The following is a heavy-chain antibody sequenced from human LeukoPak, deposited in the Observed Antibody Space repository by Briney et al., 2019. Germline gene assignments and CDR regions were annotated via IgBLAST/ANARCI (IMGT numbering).Heavy chain of an antibody. Sequence: GGSLRLSCAASGFTFSSYSMNWVRQAPGKGLEWVSSISSSSSYIYYADSVKGRFTISRDNAKNSLYLQMNSLKTEDTAVYYCATFKLGWELHWGQGTLVTVSS. CDR1: GFTFSSYS. CDR3: ATFKLGWELH. J-gene: IGHJ4*02. V-gene: IGHV3-21*03. D-gene: IGHD1-26*01. CDR2: ISSSSSYI.